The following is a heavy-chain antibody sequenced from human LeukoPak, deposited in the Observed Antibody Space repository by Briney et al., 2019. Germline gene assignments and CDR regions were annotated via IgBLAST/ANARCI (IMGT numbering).Heavy chain of an antibody. D-gene: IGHD6-19*01. CDR2: IYYSGST. V-gene: IGHV4-39*01. CDR3: ARAETLAVAGTSDVYYCYMDV. Sequence: KPSETLSLTCTVSGGSISSSSYYWGWIRQPPGKGLEWIGSIYYSGSTYYNPSLKSRVTISVDTSKNQFSLKLSSVTAADTAVYYCARAETLAVAGTSDVYYCYMDVWGKGTTVTVSS. CDR1: GGSISSSSYY. J-gene: IGHJ6*03.